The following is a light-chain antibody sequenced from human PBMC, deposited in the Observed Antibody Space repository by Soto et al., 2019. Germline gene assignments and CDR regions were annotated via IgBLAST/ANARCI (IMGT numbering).Light chain of an antibody. CDR3: QQCHRYLT. V-gene: IGKV1-5*01. Sequence: IQMTHSPSTLSASVVYRVTITFRASESMSNCLAWYQQKPGKAPKLLISGASSLQSGVPSRFSGSASGTEFTLTISSLQPDDIATYYCQQCHRYLTFGQGTKVDI. CDR1: ESMSNC. CDR2: GAS. J-gene: IGKJ1*01.